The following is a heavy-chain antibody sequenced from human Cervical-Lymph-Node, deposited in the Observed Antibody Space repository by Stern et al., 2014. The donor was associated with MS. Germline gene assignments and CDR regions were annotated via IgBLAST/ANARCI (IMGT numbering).Heavy chain of an antibody. Sequence: QVQLVQSGAEVKKPGSSVRISCTATGSSFSSYAFSWVRQAPGQGLEWMGGIVPLLGNTQYAQRFRDRLTISAAKSTRTGYMELSGLTTDDTAVYFCARDERVWSYWGQGTLITVSS. CDR2: IVPLLGNT. J-gene: IGHJ4*02. V-gene: IGHV1-69*04. CDR3: ARDERVWSY. CDR1: GSSFSSYA. D-gene: IGHD2-21*01.